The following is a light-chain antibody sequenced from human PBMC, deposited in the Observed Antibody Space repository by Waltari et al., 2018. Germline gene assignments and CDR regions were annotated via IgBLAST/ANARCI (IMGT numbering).Light chain of an antibody. CDR2: DVS. J-gene: IGLJ2*01. CDR1: SRHGGGFNY. CDR3: SSYISSSTLEL. V-gene: IGLV2-14*03. Sequence: QSALTQPASVSGSPGQSITISCTGTSRHGGGFNYVSWYQQHPGKAPKLMIYDVSNRPSGVSNRFSGSKSGNTASLTISGLQAEDEADYYCSSYISSSTLELFGGGTSLTVL.